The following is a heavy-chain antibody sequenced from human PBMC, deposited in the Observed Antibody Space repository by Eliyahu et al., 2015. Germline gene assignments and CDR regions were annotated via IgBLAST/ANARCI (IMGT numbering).Heavy chain of an antibody. CDR1: GGSIXSSKW. V-gene: IGHV4-4*02. J-gene: IGHJ5*02. CDR3: ASEPYYYETNWFDR. D-gene: IGHD3-16*01. Sequence: QVQLQESGPGLVKPSGTLSLTXGVSGGSIXSSKWWSWVRQTPGKGLEWIGEIYHSGSTNYNPSLKSRVTISVDKPKNQFSLKLNSVTAADTAVYYCASEPYYYETNWFDRWGQGTLVTVSS. CDR2: IYHSGST.